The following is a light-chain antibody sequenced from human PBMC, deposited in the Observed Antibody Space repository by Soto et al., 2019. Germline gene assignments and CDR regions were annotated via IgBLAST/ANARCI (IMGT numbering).Light chain of an antibody. CDR1: QSVGTN. CDR2: GAS. Sequence: EIVLTQSPGTLSLSRGERATLAFRSSQSVGTNLAWYQQKPGQAPRLLISGASTRATGIPARFSGSGSGTDFTLTVTSLQSEDFAVYYCQQYKKWPPWTFGQGTKVDI. J-gene: IGKJ1*01. CDR3: QQYKKWPPWT. V-gene: IGKV3-15*01.